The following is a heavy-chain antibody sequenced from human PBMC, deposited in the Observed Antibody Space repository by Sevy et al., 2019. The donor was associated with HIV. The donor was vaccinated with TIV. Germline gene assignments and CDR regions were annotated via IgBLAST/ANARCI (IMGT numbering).Heavy chain of an antibody. V-gene: IGHV3-30*04. Sequence: GGSLRLSCAASGFTFSDYDMHWVRQAPGKGLEWVAVMSHDGNYKNHADSVKVRFTISRDNFKNTLYLQMNSLRVEDTAVYFCARLFSCGGDCDYLDYWGHGAPVTVSS. D-gene: IGHD2-21*02. J-gene: IGHJ4*01. CDR1: GFTFSDYD. CDR3: ARLFSCGGDCDYLDY. CDR2: MSHDGNYK.